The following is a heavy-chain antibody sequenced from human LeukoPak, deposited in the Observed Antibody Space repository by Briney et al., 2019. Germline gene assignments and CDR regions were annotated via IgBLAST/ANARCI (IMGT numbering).Heavy chain of an antibody. CDR1: GGSFSGYY. CDR3: ARGRLLGSSTSCYPRYGTTGWFDP. J-gene: IGHJ5*02. D-gene: IGHD2-2*01. Sequence: PSETLSLTCAVSGGSFSGYYWSWIRQPPGKGLEWFGEINHSGSTKYNPSLKSRVTISVDTSKNQFSLKLSSVTAADTAVYYCARGRLLGSSTSCYPRYGTTGWFDPWGQGTLVTVSS. V-gene: IGHV4-34*01. CDR2: INHSGST.